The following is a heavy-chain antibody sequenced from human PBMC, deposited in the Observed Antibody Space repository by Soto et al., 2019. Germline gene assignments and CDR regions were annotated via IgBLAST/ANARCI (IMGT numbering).Heavy chain of an antibody. CDR1: GFTFGNYW. D-gene: IGHD6-19*01. CDR2: IYSGGST. Sequence: LRLSCAASGFTFGNYWMHWVRQAPGKGLEWVSVIYSGGSTYYADSVKGRFTISRDNSKNTLYLQMNSLRAEDTAVYYCAMSSSGFDAFDIWGQGTMVTVSS. J-gene: IGHJ3*02. V-gene: IGHV3-53*01. CDR3: AMSSSGFDAFDI.